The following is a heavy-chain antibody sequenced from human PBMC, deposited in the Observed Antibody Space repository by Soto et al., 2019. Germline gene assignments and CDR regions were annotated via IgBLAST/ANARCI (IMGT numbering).Heavy chain of an antibody. V-gene: IGHV3-23*01. Sequence: EVQLLESGGGLIQPGGSLRLSCAASGLSFSSYAMSWVRQAPGKGLEWVSGISAGGSNTYYAPSVKGRFTMSRDNSKNILFLQMNSLRAEDTAVYYCVDGGEWAFNFEYWGQGTLVTVSS. CDR3: VDGGEWAFNFEY. CDR1: GLSFSSYA. CDR2: ISAGGSNT. J-gene: IGHJ4*02. D-gene: IGHD3-10*01.